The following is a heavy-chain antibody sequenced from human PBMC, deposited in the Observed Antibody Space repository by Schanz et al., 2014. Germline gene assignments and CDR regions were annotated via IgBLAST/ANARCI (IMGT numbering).Heavy chain of an antibody. CDR1: GFTFRSYG. V-gene: IGHV3-33*01. J-gene: IGHJ3*02. CDR2: ISYDGSSK. D-gene: IGHD3-10*01. CDR3: ARGIITMVRGGDVGAFDI. Sequence: VQLVESGGGVVQPGRSLRLSCAASGFTFRSYGMHWVRQAPGKGLEWVALISYDGSSKNHADSVQGRFTISRDNSKNALYLQMDSLRAEDTAVYYCARGIITMVRGGDVGAFDIWGQGTMXTVSS.